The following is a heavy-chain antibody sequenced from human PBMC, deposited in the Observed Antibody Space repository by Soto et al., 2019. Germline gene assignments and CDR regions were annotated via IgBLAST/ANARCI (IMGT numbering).Heavy chain of an antibody. CDR3: TTDPPTPPAYCGGDCYSRSYYYYGMDV. Sequence: GGSLRLSCAASGFTFSNAWMSWVRQAPGKGLEWVGRIKSKTDGGTTDYAAPVKGRFTISRDDSKNTLYLQMNSLKTEDTAVYYCTTDPPTPPAYCGGDCYSRSYYYYGMDVWGQGTTVTVSS. D-gene: IGHD2-21*02. CDR2: IKSKTDGGTT. J-gene: IGHJ6*02. CDR1: GFTFSNAW. V-gene: IGHV3-15*01.